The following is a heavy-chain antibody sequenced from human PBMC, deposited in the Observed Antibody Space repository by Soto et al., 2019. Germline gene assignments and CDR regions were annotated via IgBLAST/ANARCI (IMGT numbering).Heavy chain of an antibody. CDR3: ARAGDHXSGWYWGKNYYYYGMDV. CDR1: GYTFTGYY. D-gene: IGHD6-19*01. Sequence: GASVKVSCKASGYTFTGYYMHWVRQAPGQGLEWRGWINPNSGGTNYAQKFQGWVTMTRDTSISTAYMELSRLRSDDTAVYYCARAGDHXSGWYWGKNYYYYGMDVWGLGTTVTVSS. V-gene: IGHV1-2*04. CDR2: INPNSGGT. J-gene: IGHJ6*02.